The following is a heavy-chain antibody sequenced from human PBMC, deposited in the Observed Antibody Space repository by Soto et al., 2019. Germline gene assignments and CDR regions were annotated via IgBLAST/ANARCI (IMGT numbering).Heavy chain of an antibody. V-gene: IGHV3-21*02. J-gene: IGHJ6*02. CDR1: GFTFSSYS. CDR2: ISSSSSYI. Sequence: EVQLLESGGGLVRPGGSLRLSCAASGFTFSSYSMNWVRQAPGKGLEWVSSISSSSSYIYYADSVKGRFTISRDNAKNSLYLQMNSLRAEDTAVYYCARELVATRHYYYYYGMDVWGQGTTVTVSS. CDR3: ARELVATRHYYYYYGMDV. D-gene: IGHD5-12*01.